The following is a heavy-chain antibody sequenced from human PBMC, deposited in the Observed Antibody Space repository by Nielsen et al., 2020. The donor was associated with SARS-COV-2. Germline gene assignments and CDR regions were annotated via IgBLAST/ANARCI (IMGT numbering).Heavy chain of an antibody. CDR3: ARGGSSLGANLEDP. Sequence: SVKVSCKASGGTFSSYAISWVRQAPGQGLEWMGGIIPIFGTANYAQKFQGRVTMTRNTSTSTAYLELSSLRSEDTAVYYCARGGSSLGANLEDPWGQGTLVIVSS. V-gene: IGHV1-69*05. CDR1: GGTFSSYA. J-gene: IGHJ5*02. D-gene: IGHD3-16*01. CDR2: IIPIFGTA.